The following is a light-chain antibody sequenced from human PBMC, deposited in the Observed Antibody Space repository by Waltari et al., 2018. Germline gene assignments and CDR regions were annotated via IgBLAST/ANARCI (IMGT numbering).Light chain of an antibody. V-gene: IGKV3D-20*01. CDR1: QSVSGSY. J-gene: IGKJ1*01. Sequence: EIVLTQSPATLSLSPGERATLSCGASQSVSGSYLAWYQQKPGLAPRLVIYDAASRATGIPDRFSGSGSGRDFTLTISRLEPEDFAVYYCQQYGNSPWTFGQGTKVEIK. CDR3: QQYGNSPWT. CDR2: DAA.